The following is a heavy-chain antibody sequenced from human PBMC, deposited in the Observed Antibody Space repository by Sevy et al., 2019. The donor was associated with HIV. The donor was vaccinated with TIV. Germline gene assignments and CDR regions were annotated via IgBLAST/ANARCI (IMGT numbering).Heavy chain of an antibody. CDR1: AFTFRSYS. Sequence: GGSLRLSCAASAFTFRSYSMNWVRQAPGKGLEWLSYISSSSSTIYYADSVRGRFTISRDNDKNLLYLQMNSLRAEDTAVYYCASDLDIRDYWGQGTLVTVSS. J-gene: IGHJ4*02. D-gene: IGHD3-3*01. CDR2: ISSSSSTI. CDR3: ASDLDIRDY. V-gene: IGHV3-48*01.